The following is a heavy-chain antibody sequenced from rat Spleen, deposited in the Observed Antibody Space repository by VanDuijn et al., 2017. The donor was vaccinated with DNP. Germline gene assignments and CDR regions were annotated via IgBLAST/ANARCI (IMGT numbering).Heavy chain of an antibody. Sequence: EVQLVESGGGLVQPGRSLKLSCAASGFAFSHFAMAWVRQAPTKGLEWVASISNTGDGTYYRDSVKGRFTISRDNAKSRLYLQMDSLESEDTATYYCTTGSSDWFAYWGLGTLVTVSS. CDR1: GFAFSHFA. J-gene: IGHJ3*01. V-gene: IGHV5-20*01. D-gene: IGHD5-1*01. CDR3: TTGSSDWFAY. CDR2: ISNTGDGT.